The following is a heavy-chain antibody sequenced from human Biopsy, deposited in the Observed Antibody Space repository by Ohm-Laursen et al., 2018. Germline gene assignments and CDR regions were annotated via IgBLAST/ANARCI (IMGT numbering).Heavy chain of an antibody. CDR1: GGSVSSNTDY. J-gene: IGHJ5*02. CDR3: ARHPTGFWFDP. Sequence: SETLSLTWTVSGGSVSSNTDYWAWLRQPPGKGLEWIGSIFYTGIIFYNPSLKSRVSISVDTSKNQFSLDLNSVTASDTALYYCARHPTGFWFDPWGQGTLVIVSS. V-gene: IGHV4-39*01. CDR2: IFYTGII.